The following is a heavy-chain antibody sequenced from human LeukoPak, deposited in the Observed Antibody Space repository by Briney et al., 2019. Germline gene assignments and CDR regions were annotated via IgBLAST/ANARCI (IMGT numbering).Heavy chain of an antibody. CDR3: ARFVGITMVRGPMAFDP. D-gene: IGHD3-10*01. V-gene: IGHV1-2*02. CDR2: INPNSGGT. Sequence: ASVKVSCKASGYTFTGYYMHWVRQAPGQGLEWMGWINPNSGGTNYAQKFQGRATMTRDTSISTAYMELSRLRSDDTAVYYCARFVGITMVRGPMAFDPWGQGTLVTVSS. J-gene: IGHJ5*02. CDR1: GYTFTGYY.